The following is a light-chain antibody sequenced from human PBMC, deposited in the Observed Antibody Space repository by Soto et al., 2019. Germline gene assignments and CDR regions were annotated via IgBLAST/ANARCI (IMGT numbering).Light chain of an antibody. CDR3: QQCNNWPPIT. J-gene: IGKJ5*01. CDR1: QSVVKC. CDR2: DVS. Sequence: EIVLTQSPATLSLSPGERATLSCRASQSVVKCLAWYQQKPGQAPRLLIYDVSSRAPGIPARFSGSGSGTDFTLNISSLEPEDFGVYYCQQCNNWPPITFGQGTRLEIK. V-gene: IGKV3-11*01.